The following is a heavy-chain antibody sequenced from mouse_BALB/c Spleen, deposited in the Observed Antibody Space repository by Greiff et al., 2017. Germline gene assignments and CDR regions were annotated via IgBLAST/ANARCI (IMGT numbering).Heavy chain of an antibody. CDR1: GYTFTSYW. J-gene: IGHJ3*01. Sequence: VQLQQPGAELVKPGASVKLSCKASGYTFTSYWMHWVKQRPGQGLEWIGEINPSNGRTNYNEKFKSKATLTVDKSSSTAYMQLSSLTSEDSAVYYCARSLYRYDVSFAYWGQGTLVTVSA. V-gene: IGHV1S81*02. D-gene: IGHD2-14*01. CDR2: INPSNGRT. CDR3: ARSLYRYDVSFAY.